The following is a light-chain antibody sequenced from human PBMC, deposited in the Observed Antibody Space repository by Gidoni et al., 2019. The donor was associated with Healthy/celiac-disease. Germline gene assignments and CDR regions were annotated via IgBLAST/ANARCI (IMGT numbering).Light chain of an antibody. CDR1: SSDVGCYNY. Sequence: QSALTQPASVSGSPGQSITISCTGTSSDVGCYNYVSWYQQHPGKAPKLMIYEVSNRPSRVSNRFSGSKSGNTASLTISGLQAEDEADYYCSSYTSSSTSWVFGGGTKLTVL. CDR2: EVS. J-gene: IGLJ3*02. V-gene: IGLV2-14*01. CDR3: SSYTSSSTSWV.